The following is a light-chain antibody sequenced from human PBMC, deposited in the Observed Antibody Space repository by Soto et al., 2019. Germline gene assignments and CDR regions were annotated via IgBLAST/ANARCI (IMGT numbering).Light chain of an antibody. CDR2: DVS. J-gene: IGLJ2*01. V-gene: IGLV2-14*01. Sequence: QSVLTQPASVSGSPGQSITISCTGTSSDVGGYNYVSWYQQHPGKAPKLMIYDVSDRPSGVSNPFSGSKSGNTASLTISGLKAEDEADYYCSSYTSSSTLVFGGGTKVTVL. CDR1: SSDVGGYNY. CDR3: SSYTSSSTLV.